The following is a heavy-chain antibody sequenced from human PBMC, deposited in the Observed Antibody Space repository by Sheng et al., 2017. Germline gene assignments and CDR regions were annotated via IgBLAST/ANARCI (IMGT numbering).Heavy chain of an antibody. CDR3: ANWPLPYSPFDY. D-gene: IGHD2-15*01. Sequence: QVQLVESGGGVVQPGRSLRLSCAASGFTFSSYGMHWVRQAPGKGLEWVAVISYDGSNKYYADSVKGRFTISRDNSKNTLYLQMNSLRAEDTAVYYCANWPLPYSPFDYWGQGTLVTVSS. CDR1: GFTFSSYG. V-gene: IGHV3-30*18. J-gene: IGHJ4*02. CDR2: ISYDGSNK.